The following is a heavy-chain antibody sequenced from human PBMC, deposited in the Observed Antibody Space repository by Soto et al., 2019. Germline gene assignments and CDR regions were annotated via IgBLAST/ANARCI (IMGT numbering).Heavy chain of an antibody. CDR3: ARRGVRGEGHYFDY. Sequence: QITLKESGPPLVKPTQTLTLTCTFSGFSLSTSGVGVGWIRQPPGKALEWLGFIYWDDDKRYSPPLKSRLTFTKDTSKNQVVLTMTNMDPVDTATYYCARRGVRGEGHYFDYWGQGALVTVSS. V-gene: IGHV2-5*02. CDR2: IYWDDDK. J-gene: IGHJ4*02. D-gene: IGHD3-10*01. CDR1: GFSLSTSGVG.